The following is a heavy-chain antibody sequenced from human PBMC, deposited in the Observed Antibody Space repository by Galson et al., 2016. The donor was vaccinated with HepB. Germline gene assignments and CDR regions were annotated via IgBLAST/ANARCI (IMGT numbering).Heavy chain of an antibody. CDR2: ISWNSGSI. CDR1: GFTFDDYA. D-gene: IGHD3-22*01. J-gene: IGHJ4*02. CDR3: AKTYIRTRSSGYYAH. Sequence: SLRLSCAASGFTFDDYAMHWVRQAPGKGLEWVSGISWNSGSIGHADSVKGRFTISRDNAKNSLYLQMNSLRAEDTALYYCAKTYIRTRSSGYYAHWGQGTLVTVSS. V-gene: IGHV3-9*01.